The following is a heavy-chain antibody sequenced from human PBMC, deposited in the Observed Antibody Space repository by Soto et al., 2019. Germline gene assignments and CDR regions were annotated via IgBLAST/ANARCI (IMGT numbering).Heavy chain of an antibody. V-gene: IGHV4-31*03. Sequence: QVQLQESGPGLVKPSQTLSLTCTVSGGSISSGGYYWSWIRQHPGKGLEWIGYINYSGSTYYNPSLKSRVTISVDTSKNQFSLKLSSVTAADTAVYYCARRRHDYSNYYWYFDLWGRGTLVTVSS. CDR2: INYSGST. CDR1: GGSISSGGYY. D-gene: IGHD4-4*01. CDR3: ARRRHDYSNYYWYFDL. J-gene: IGHJ2*01.